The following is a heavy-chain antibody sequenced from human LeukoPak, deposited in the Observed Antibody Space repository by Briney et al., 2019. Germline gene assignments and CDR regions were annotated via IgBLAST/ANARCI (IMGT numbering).Heavy chain of an antibody. D-gene: IGHD1-26*01. V-gene: IGHV4-30-4*08. CDR2: IYYSGST. CDR1: GGSISSGDCY. J-gene: IGHJ3*02. CDR3: ARVLVGGSYYEKWHAFDI. Sequence: NSSQTLSLTCTVSGGSISSGDCYWRWIRQPPGKGLEWIGYIYYSGSTYYNPSLKSRVTISVDTSKNQFSLKLSSVTAVDTAVYYCARVLVGGSYYEKWHAFDIWGQGTMVTVSS.